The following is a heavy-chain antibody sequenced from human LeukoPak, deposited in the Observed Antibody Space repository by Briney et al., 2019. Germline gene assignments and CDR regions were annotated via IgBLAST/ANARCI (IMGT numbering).Heavy chain of an antibody. Sequence: ASVKVSCKASGYTFTGYYMHWVRQAPGQGLEWMGWINPNSGGTNYAQKFQGRVTMTRDTSISTAYMELSRLRSDDTAVYYCARDRSGWCEAVFDYWGQGTLVTVSS. J-gene: IGHJ4*02. CDR3: ARDRSGWCEAVFDY. CDR1: GYTFTGYY. D-gene: IGHD6-19*01. V-gene: IGHV1-2*02. CDR2: INPNSGGT.